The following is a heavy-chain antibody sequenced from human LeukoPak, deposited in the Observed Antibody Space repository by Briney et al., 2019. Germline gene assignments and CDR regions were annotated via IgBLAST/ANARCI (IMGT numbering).Heavy chain of an antibody. V-gene: IGHV4-34*01. CDR3: ARGRQNDY. J-gene: IGHJ4*02. Sequence: SETLSLTCAVYGGSFSGYYWSWIRQPPGKGLEWIGEINHSGSTNYNPSLKSRVTISVDTSKNQFSLKLSSVTAADAAVYYCARGRQNDYWGQGTLVTVSS. CDR2: INHSGST. CDR1: GGSFSGYY.